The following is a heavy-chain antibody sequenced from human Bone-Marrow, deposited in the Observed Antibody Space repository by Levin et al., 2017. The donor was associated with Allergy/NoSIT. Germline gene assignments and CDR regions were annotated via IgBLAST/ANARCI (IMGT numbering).Heavy chain of an antibody. CDR1: GGSISRYY. J-gene: IGHJ4*02. V-gene: IGHV4-59*01. D-gene: IGHD3-10*01. CDR3: ARGSGGLLWFGESTTGPFDS. Sequence: GSLRLSCTVSGGSISRYYWSWLRQTPGKGLEWIGYIYSSGDTNYNPSLKSRVIISVDTSKNQFSLDLNSVTAADTAVYYCARGSGGLLWFGESTTGPFDSWGQGTLVTVSS. CDR2: IYSSGDT.